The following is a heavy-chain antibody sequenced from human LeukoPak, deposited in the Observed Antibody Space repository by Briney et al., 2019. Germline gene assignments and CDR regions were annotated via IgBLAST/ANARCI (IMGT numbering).Heavy chain of an antibody. J-gene: IGHJ3*02. D-gene: IGHD3-3*01. Sequence: PGRSLRLSCAASGFTFSSYAMHWVRQAPGKGLEWVSAISGSGGSTYYADSVKGRFTISRDNSKNTLYLQMNSLRAEDTAVYYCAKSHYYDFWSGYSLGAFDIWGQGTMVTVSS. CDR3: AKSHYYDFWSGYSLGAFDI. V-gene: IGHV3-23*01. CDR2: ISGSGGST. CDR1: GFTFSSYA.